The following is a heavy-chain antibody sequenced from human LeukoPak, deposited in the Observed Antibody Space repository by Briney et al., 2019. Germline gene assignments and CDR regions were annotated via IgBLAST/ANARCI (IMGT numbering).Heavy chain of an antibody. Sequence: GGSLRLSCAASGFTFDDYAMHWVRQAPGKGLEWVSGISWNSGSIGYADSVKGRFTISRDNSKNTLYLQMNSLRAEDTAVYYCAHGAMYQLDYWGQGTLVTVSS. CDR2: ISWNSGSI. V-gene: IGHV3-9*01. J-gene: IGHJ4*02. CDR3: AHGAMYQLDY. CDR1: GFTFDDYA. D-gene: IGHD2-2*01.